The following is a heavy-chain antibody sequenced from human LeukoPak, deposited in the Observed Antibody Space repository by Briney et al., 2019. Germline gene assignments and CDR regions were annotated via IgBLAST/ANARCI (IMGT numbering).Heavy chain of an antibody. Sequence: GGSLRLSCAASGFTFSSYGMHWVRQAPGKGLEWVAFIRYDGSNKYYADSVKGRFTISRDNSKNTLYLQMNSLRAEDTAVYYCAKSGVAAAGSFDPWGQGTLVTVSS. CDR3: AKSGVAAAGSFDP. V-gene: IGHV3-30*02. CDR2: IRYDGSNK. D-gene: IGHD6-13*01. CDR1: GFTFSSYG. J-gene: IGHJ5*02.